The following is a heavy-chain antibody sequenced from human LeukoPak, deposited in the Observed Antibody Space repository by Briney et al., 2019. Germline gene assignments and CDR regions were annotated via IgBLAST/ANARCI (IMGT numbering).Heavy chain of an antibody. CDR1: GFSFSSYY. CDR2: ISSSSTYI. Sequence: GGSLRLSCAASGFSFSSYYVNWVRQAPGKGLEWVSCISSSSTYIYYADSMRGRFAISRDNAKNSLYLQMNSLRADDTAVYYCVRENHGSFDYWGQGSLVTVSS. V-gene: IGHV3-21*01. D-gene: IGHD1-14*01. CDR3: VRENHGSFDY. J-gene: IGHJ4*02.